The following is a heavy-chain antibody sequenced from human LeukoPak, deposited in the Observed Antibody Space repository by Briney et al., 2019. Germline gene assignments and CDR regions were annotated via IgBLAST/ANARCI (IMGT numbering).Heavy chain of an antibody. Sequence: GGSLRLSGTTSGFAFDDFAMSWVRQPAGKGLEGVGFIRRRAYGGAAEYAASVKGRFIISRDDSKGIAYLQMNSLKTEDAAVYYCSRNGLVDFDYWGQGSRVIVSP. V-gene: IGHV3-49*04. CDR3: SRNGLVDFDY. J-gene: IGHJ4*02. CDR2: IRRRAYGGAA. CDR1: GFAFDDFA.